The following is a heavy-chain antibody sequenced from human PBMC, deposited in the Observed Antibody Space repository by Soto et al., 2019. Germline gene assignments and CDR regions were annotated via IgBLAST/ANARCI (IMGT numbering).Heavy chain of an antibody. V-gene: IGHV3-23*01. CDR3: AKKGGMTGTRTYFDY. D-gene: IGHD1-1*01. Sequence: GGSLRLSCAASGFTFSSYAMSWVRQAPGKGLEWFSTISGSGGATYYPVSVTGRFTISRDNSQNTLYLQMNSLRADDTALYYCAKKGGMTGTRTYFDYWGQGALVTVSS. J-gene: IGHJ4*02. CDR2: ISGSGGAT. CDR1: GFTFSSYA.